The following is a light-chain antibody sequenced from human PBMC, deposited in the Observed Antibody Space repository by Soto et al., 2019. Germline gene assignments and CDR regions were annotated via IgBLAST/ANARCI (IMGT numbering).Light chain of an antibody. CDR3: QHYNSYSEA. V-gene: IGKV3-15*01. CDR1: QSVSSD. CDR2: GAS. J-gene: IGKJ1*01. Sequence: EIVMTQSPATLSVSPGERANLSCRASQSVSSDLAWYHQKPGQAPRLLIYGASTRATGIPARFSGSGSGTEFTLTISSLQSDDFATYYCQHYNSYSEAFGQGTKVDI.